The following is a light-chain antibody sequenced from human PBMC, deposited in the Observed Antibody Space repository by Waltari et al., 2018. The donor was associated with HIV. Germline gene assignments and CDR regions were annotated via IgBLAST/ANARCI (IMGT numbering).Light chain of an antibody. Sequence: QSVLTQPLSVSGAPGQRVTISCPGSSSHTGAGYDVHWYQQLPGTAPNLLIYGNSNRPSGVPDRFSGSKSGTSASLAITGLQAEDEADYYCQSYDSSLSGVVFGGGTKLTVL. CDR3: QSYDSSLSGVV. CDR1: SSHTGAGYD. V-gene: IGLV1-40*01. J-gene: IGLJ2*01. CDR2: GNS.